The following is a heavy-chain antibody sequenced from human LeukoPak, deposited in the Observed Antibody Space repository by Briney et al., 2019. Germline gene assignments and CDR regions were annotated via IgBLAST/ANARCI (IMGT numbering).Heavy chain of an antibody. Sequence: ASVKVSCKASGYTFTGCYMHWVRQAPGQGLEWMGWINPNSGGTNYAQKFQGRVTMTRGTSISTAYMELSRLRSDDTAVYYCARDYDSSGYLVNWGQGTLVTVSS. CDR3: ARDYDSSGYLVN. CDR2: INPNSGGT. V-gene: IGHV1-2*02. D-gene: IGHD3-22*01. J-gene: IGHJ4*02. CDR1: GYTFTGCY.